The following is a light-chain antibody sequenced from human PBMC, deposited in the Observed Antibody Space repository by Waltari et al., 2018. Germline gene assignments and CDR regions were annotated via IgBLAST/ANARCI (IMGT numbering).Light chain of an antibody. V-gene: IGKV3-11*01. CDR2: GAS. CDR3: QHHFRLPAT. CDR1: QCISRY. Sequence: SCMSSQCISRYLAWYQQKPGQAPRLLIYGASNRATGVPPRFSGSGSGTDFSLTISGLEPEDSAVYYCQHHFRLPATFGQGTKVEIK. J-gene: IGKJ1*01.